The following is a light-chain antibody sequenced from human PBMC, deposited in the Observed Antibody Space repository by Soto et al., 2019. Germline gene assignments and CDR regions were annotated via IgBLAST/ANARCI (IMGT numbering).Light chain of an antibody. CDR2: EVN. V-gene: IGLV2-14*01. CDR1: SSDVGAYDY. CDR3: CSHRITTTAHFV. Sequence: QSALTQPASVFGSPGQSITISCTGTSSDVGAYDYVSWYQQHPGKAPKLLIYEVNNRPSGVSNRFSGSKSGNTASLTISGLQAEDEADYYCCSHRITTTAHFVFGGGTQLTVL. J-gene: IGLJ2*01.